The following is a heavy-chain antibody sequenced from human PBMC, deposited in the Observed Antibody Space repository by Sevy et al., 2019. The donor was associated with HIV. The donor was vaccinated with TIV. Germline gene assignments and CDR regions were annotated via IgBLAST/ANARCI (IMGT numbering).Heavy chain of an antibody. J-gene: IGHJ6*03. CDR3: AKDGYKPSVGDENYYYYYMDV. V-gene: IGHV3-23*01. D-gene: IGHD1-20*01. CDR1: GLTFSSYA. Sequence: GGSLRLSCAASGLTFSSYAMSWLRQAPGKGLEWVSSISGSGGSTYYADSVKGRFTISRDNSKNTLYLQMNSLRAEDTAVYYCAKDGYKPSVGDENYYYYYMDVWGKRTTVTVSS. CDR2: ISGSGGST.